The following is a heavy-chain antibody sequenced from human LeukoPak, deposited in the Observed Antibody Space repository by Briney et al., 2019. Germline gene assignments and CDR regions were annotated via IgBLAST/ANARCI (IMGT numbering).Heavy chain of an antibody. J-gene: IGHJ4*02. CDR2: IWYDGSNK. CDR1: GFTFSSYG. D-gene: IGHD2-2*01. CDR3: ARSRKLYYFDY. Sequence: GGSLRLSCAASGFTFSSYGMHWVRQAPGKGLVWVAVIWYDGSNKYYADSVKGRFTISRDTSKNTLYLQMNSLRAEDTAVYSCARSRKLYYFDYWGQGTLVTVSS. V-gene: IGHV3-33*01.